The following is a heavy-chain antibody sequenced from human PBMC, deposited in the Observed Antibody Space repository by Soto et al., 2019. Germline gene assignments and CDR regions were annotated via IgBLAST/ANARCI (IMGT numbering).Heavy chain of an antibody. CDR3: ARSRHGSGSYTHFYYGLDV. CDR2: ISFDGSTE. Sequence: QVQLVESGGGVVQPGRSLRRSCAASGFTFISYAMHWVRQAPGKGLEWVAVISFDGSTEYYADSVKGRFTISRDNSKNTVYLQMKRLRSEDTAVYYCARSRHGSGSYTHFYYGLDVWGQGTTVTVSS. V-gene: IGHV3-30-3*01. CDR1: GFTFISYA. D-gene: IGHD3-10*01. J-gene: IGHJ6*02.